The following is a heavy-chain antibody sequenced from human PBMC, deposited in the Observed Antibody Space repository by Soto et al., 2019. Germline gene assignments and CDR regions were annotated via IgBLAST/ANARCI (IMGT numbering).Heavy chain of an antibody. D-gene: IGHD3-22*01. V-gene: IGHV3-33*01. CDR3: ARDVYYYDSSGYKNYFDY. CDR2: IWYDGSNK. CDR1: GFTFSSYG. J-gene: IGHJ4*02. Sequence: GGSLRLSCAASGFTFSSYGMHRVRQAPGKGLEWVAVIWYDGSNKYYADSVKGRFTISRDNSKNTLYLQMNSLRAEDTAVYYCARDVYYYDSSGYKNYFDYWGQGTLVTVSS.